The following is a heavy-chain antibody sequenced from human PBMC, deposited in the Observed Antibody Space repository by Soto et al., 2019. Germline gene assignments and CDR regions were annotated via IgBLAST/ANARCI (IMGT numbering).Heavy chain of an antibody. CDR2: IIPILGIA. V-gene: IGHV1-69*02. CDR1: GGTFSSYT. Sequence: QVQLVQSGAEVKKPGSSVKVSCKASGGTFSSYTISWVRQAPGQGLEWMGRIIPILGIANYAQKFQGRVTITADKSTSTAYMELSSLRSEDTAVYYCASSTYGDYQSFDYWGQGTLVTVSS. D-gene: IGHD4-17*01. J-gene: IGHJ4*02. CDR3: ASSTYGDYQSFDY.